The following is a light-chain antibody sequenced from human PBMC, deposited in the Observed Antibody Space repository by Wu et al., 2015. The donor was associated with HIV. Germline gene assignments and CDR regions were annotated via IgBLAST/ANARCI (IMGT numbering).Light chain of an antibody. CDR2: AAS. J-gene: IGKJ4*01. Sequence: DIQMTQSPSSLSASVGDRVTITCRASLAIDRSLAWYQQKPGKAPKLLLSAASDLESGVSFRFSGSGSGTDYTLTISSLQPEDFASYYCQQYYQTPLTFGGGTKVEIK. V-gene: IGKV1-NL1*01. CDR1: LAIDRS. CDR3: QQYYQTPLT.